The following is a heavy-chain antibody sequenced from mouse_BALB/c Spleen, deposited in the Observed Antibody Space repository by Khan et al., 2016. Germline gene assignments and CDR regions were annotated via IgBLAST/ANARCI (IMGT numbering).Heavy chain of an antibody. CDR1: GFTFTGYY. J-gene: IGHJ4*01. CDR3: ARDMKGYDDVMDY. Sequence: EVELVESGGGLVQPGGSMRLSCATSGFTFTGYYMSWVRQPPGQALERLGFIRNKANGYTTEYRASVKGRFTISRDNSQSILYLPMNTLRAEDSATYYSARDMKGYDDVMDYWGQGTSVTVSS. D-gene: IGHD2-2*01. V-gene: IGHV7-3*02. CDR2: IRNKANGYTT.